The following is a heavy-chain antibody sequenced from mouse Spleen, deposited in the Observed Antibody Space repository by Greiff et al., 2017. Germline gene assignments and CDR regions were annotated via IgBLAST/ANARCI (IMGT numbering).Heavy chain of an antibody. CDR1: GFTFSSYA. Sequence: EVQVVESGGGLVKLGGSLKLSCAASGFTFSSYAMSWVRQTPEKRLEWVATISSGGGNTYYPDSVKGRFTISRDNAKNTLYLQMSSLKSEDTAMYYCASLDGYYGWYFDVWGAGTTVTVSS. V-gene: IGHV5-9-3*01. CDR2: ISSGGGNT. CDR3: ASLDGYYGWYFDV. D-gene: IGHD2-3*01. J-gene: IGHJ1*01.